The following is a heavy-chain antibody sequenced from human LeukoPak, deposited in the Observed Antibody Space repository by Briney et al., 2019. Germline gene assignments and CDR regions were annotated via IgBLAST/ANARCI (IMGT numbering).Heavy chain of an antibody. CDR1: GYTFTSYG. CDR3: ARDRRGGSGSYRRFDY. Sequence: ASVKVSCKASGYTFTSYGISWVRQAPGQGLEWRGWISAYNGNTNYAQKLQGRVTMTTDTSTSTAYMELRSLRSDDTAVYYCARDRRGGSGSYRRFDYWGQGTLVTVSS. CDR2: ISAYNGNT. D-gene: IGHD3-10*01. J-gene: IGHJ4*02. V-gene: IGHV1-18*01.